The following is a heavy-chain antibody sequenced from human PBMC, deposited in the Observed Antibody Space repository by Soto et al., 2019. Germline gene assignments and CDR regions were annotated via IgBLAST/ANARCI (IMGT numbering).Heavy chain of an antibody. D-gene: IGHD5-12*01. CDR1: GFSFDDYT. Sequence: TGGSLRLSCAASGFSFDDYTMHWVRQTPGKSLEWVSLIGGGGKTTSYADSVKGRFTISRDNRKNTLYLQMNSLKSEDTALYYCTKDRGGYRGFDYWGQGTLVTVSS. CDR3: TKDRGGYRGFDY. J-gene: IGHJ4*02. CDR2: IGGGGKTT. V-gene: IGHV3-43*01.